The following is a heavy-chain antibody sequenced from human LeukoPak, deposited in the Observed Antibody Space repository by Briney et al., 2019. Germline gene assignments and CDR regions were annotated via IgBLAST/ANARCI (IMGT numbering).Heavy chain of an antibody. CDR1: GFTFSNYA. V-gene: IGHV3-23*01. CDR2: ISAGGGST. J-gene: IGHJ4*02. CDR3: AKEKYYGSD. D-gene: IGHD3-10*01. Sequence: PGGSLRLSCAASGFTFSNYAMSWVRQAPGKGLEWVSSISAGGGSTNYADSVKGRFTISRENPKNTLYLQMNSLRAEDTAVYYCAKEKYYGSDWGQGTLVTVSS.